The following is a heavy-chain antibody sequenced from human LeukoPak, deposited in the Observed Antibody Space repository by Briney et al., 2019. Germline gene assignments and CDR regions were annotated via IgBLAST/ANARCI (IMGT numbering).Heavy chain of an antibody. Sequence: ASVKVSCKASGGTFSSYAISWVRQAPGQGLEWMGGIIPIFGTANYAQKFQGRVTITADESTSTAYMELSSLRSEDTAVYYCANSRIAARRRVPERYDAFDIWGQGTMVTVSS. D-gene: IGHD6-6*01. CDR2: IIPIFGTA. CDR1: GGTFSSYA. V-gene: IGHV1-69*13. CDR3: ANSRIAARRRVPERYDAFDI. J-gene: IGHJ3*02.